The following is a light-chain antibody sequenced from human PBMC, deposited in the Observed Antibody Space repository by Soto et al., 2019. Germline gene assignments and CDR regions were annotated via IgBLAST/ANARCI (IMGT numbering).Light chain of an antibody. CDR3: MQALQTPLT. J-gene: IGKJ4*01. CDR1: ASLLHSNGYNC. CDR2: FGS. Sequence: DIVMTQSPLSLPVTPGEPASISCRSSASLLHSNGYNCLDWYVQKPGQSPQLLIYFGSYRASGVPDRFSGSGSGTDFTLKISRVEAEDVGVYYCMQALQTPLTFGGGIKVEIK. V-gene: IGKV2-28*01.